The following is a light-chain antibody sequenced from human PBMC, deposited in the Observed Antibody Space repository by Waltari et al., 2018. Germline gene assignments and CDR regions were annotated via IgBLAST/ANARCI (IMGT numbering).Light chain of an antibody. CDR1: SRDVGGHNY. CDR2: DVS. V-gene: IGLV2-14*03. J-gene: IGLJ2*01. Sequence: QSALTQPASVSGSPGQSITIACKGTSRDVGGHNYVSWYQQHPGKAPKLMIYDVSNRPSGVSNRFSGSKSGNTASLTISGLQAEDEADYYCSSYTSSSVVVFGGGTKLTVL. CDR3: SSYTSSSVVV.